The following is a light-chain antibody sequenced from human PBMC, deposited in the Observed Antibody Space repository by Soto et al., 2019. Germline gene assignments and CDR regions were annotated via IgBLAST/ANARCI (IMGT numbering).Light chain of an antibody. V-gene: IGLV2-14*01. Sequence: QSALTQPASVSGSPGQSITISCTGSSNDIGAYKYVSWYQQYPGKAPKLIIFEVSNRPSGVSNRFSGSKSGNTASLTIAGLQAEAEADYHCSSYTTGSTLYVFGGGTQLTVL. CDR1: SNDIGAYKY. J-gene: IGLJ7*01. CDR2: EVS. CDR3: SSYTTGSTLYV.